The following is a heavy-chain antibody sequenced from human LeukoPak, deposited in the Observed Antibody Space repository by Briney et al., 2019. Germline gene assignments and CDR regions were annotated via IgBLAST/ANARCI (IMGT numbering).Heavy chain of an antibody. CDR2: IDPDGSTT. CDR1: GFTLSDYW. Sequence: GVSLRLSCAASGFTLSDYWMHWVRHVPGEGLVWDSRIDPDGSTTNYADSVKGRFTPSRDNANNTLYLQMNSLRAEDTALYYCTRVQAGRSGLMDVWGRGTTVTVSS. V-gene: IGHV3-74*01. D-gene: IGHD2-8*02. J-gene: IGHJ6*01. CDR3: TRVQAGRSGLMDV.